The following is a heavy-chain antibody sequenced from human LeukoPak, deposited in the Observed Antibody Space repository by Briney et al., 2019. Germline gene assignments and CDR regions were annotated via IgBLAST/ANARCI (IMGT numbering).Heavy chain of an antibody. V-gene: IGHV3-23*01. D-gene: IGHD4-17*01. Sequence: PGGSLRLSCAASGFTFSSYAMSWVRQAPGKGLEWVSAISGSGGSTYYADSVKGRFTISRDNSKNALYLQMNSLRADDTAVYYCARGWYYGDREDYWGQGTLVTVSS. CDR3: ARGWYYGDREDY. J-gene: IGHJ4*02. CDR1: GFTFSSYA. CDR2: ISGSGGST.